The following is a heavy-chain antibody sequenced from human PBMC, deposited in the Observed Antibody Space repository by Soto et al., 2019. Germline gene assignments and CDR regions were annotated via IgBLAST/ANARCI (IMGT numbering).Heavy chain of an antibody. V-gene: IGHV1-18*01. CDR3: ARDWKGAEGFDP. D-gene: IGHD1-1*01. CDR2: IGADNGDT. CDR1: GYTFSTYG. Sequence: QVQLGQSGAEVKKPGASVKVSCKASGYTFSTYGFSWVRQAPGQGLEWMGWIGADNGDTNYAQNFQGRVTMTTDTSTTTSYMELRSLTSDDTAVYFCARDWKGAEGFDPWGQGTLVTVSS. J-gene: IGHJ5*02.